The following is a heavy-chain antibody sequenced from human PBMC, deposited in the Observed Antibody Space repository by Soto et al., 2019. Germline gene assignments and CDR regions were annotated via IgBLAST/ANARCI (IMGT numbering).Heavy chain of an antibody. CDR3: AKLQIVPLLDFDY. J-gene: IGHJ4*02. CDR1: GGSVSSHY. V-gene: IGHV4-59*02. CDR2: IFYSGTT. D-gene: IGHD4-4*01. Sequence: SETLSLTCTVSGGSVSSHYWTWIRQSPGKGLEWIGFIFYSGTTSYNPSLKSRVTISVDRSKQQFSLRLTSVTAADTAVYYCAKLQIVPLLDFDYWGQGTLVTVSS.